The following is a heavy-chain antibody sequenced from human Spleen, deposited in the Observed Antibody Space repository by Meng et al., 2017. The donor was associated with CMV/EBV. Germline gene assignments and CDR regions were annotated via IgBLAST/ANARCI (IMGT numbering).Heavy chain of an antibody. Sequence: GESLKISCAASGFTFSGYWMVWVRQAPGKGLEWVANINQRGTEIYYMDSLRGRFTISRDNAKDSLYLQMNSLEPEDTAVYYCARDYHYDFWSGYFGLWGQGTLVTVSS. J-gene: IGHJ4*02. CDR3: ARDYHYDFWSGYFGL. CDR2: INQRGTEI. V-gene: IGHV3-7*01. D-gene: IGHD3-3*01. CDR1: GFTFSGYW.